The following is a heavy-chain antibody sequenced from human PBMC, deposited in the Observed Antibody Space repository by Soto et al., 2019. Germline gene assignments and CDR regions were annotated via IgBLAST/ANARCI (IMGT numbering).Heavy chain of an antibody. CDR2: ISSSDNTV. D-gene: IGHD6-13*01. CDR1: GFTFRTYE. V-gene: IGHV3-48*03. Sequence: EVQLVESGGGLVQPGGSLRLSCAASGFTFRTYEMNWVRQAPGKGLEWISYISSSDNTVFYADAVKGRFTISRDNAKNSLYLHMNSLSAVDTSVYYCAREGIATAGPHFDYWGQGTLVTVSS. CDR3: AREGIATAGPHFDY. J-gene: IGHJ4*02.